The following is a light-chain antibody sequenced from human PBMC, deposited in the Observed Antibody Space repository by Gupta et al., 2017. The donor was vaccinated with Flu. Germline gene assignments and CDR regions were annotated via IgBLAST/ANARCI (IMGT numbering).Light chain of an antibody. CDR2: NDN. CDR1: SSNIGTNA. V-gene: IGLV1-44*01. J-gene: IGLJ2*01. CDR3: SSWDDNLNGFNVV. Sequence: QSVLTQPPSASGTPGQRITISCSGTSSNIGTNAVSWYQHLPGTAPKLLIYNDNERPSGVPDRFSGSKSGTSASLAITGLQSEDEAHYYCSSWDDNLNGFNVVFGGGTKVTVL.